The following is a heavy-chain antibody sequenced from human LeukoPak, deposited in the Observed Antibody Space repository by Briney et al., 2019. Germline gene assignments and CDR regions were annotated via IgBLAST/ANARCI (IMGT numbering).Heavy chain of an antibody. D-gene: IGHD1-7*01. CDR2: INHSGST. V-gene: IGHV4-34*01. Sequence: KPSETLSLTCAVYGGSFSGYYWSWIRQPPGKGLEWIGEINHSGSTNYNPSLESRVTISVDTSKNQFSLKLSSVTAADTAVYYCARISFRNYRDWFDPWGQGTLVTVSS. J-gene: IGHJ5*02. CDR1: GGSFSGYY. CDR3: ARISFRNYRDWFDP.